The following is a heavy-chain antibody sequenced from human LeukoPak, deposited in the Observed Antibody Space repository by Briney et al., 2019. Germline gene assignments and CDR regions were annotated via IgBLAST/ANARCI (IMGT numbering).Heavy chain of an antibody. V-gene: IGHV3-23*01. CDR1: GFTFSSYA. J-gene: IGHJ4*02. Sequence: PGGSLRLSCAASGFTFSSYAMSWVRQAPGKVLECVSAISGSGGSTYYAGSVKGRFTISRDNSKNTLYLQMNSLRAEDTAVYYCAKGDCSSTSCYQQPSYWGQGTLVTVS. CDR2: ISGSGGST. D-gene: IGHD2-2*01. CDR3: AKGDCSSTSCYQQPSY.